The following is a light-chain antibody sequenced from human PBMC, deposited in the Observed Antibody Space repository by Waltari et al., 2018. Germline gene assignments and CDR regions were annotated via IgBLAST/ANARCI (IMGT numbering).Light chain of an antibody. J-gene: IGLJ1*01. Sequence: QSALTQPASVSGSPCQSITISCTGTMGDVGGYDLVSWYQQHPGKAPKLMIYDATNRPSGVSDRFSASTSGNTASLTISDLRPEDEAEYYCSSFTSSSTGIFGSGTTVTVL. CDR3: SSFTSSSTGI. CDR1: MGDVGGYDL. V-gene: IGLV2-14*03. CDR2: DAT.